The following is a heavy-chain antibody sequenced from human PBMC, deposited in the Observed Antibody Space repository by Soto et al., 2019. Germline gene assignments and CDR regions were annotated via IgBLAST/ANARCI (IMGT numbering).Heavy chain of an antibody. V-gene: IGHV3-30*04. D-gene: IGHD1-26*01. CDR2: ISYDGKNE. CDR3: ARHTAGGIFTHRGALGF. Sequence: PGGSLRLSCAASGFRFSNYAMYWVRQAPGKGLVGVALISYDGKNEKYTESVRSRFTSSRDNSKNTLDLQMSVLRAEDTAVYYCARHTAGGIFTHRGALGFWGQGTLGTVSS. J-gene: IGHJ4*02. CDR1: GFRFSNYA.